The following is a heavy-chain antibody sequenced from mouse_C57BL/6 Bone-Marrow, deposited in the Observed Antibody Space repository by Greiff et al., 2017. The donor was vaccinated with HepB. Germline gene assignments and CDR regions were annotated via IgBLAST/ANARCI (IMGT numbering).Heavy chain of an antibody. CDR1: GFTFSSYA. J-gene: IGHJ4*01. Sequence: EVKLMESGGGLVKPGGSLKLSCAASGFTFSSYAMSWVRQTPEKRLEWVATISDGGSYTYYPDNVKGRFTSSRDNAKNNLYLQMSHLKSEDTAMYYCARDGPGAMDYWGQGTSVTVSS. CDR3: ARDGPGAMDY. V-gene: IGHV5-4*01. CDR2: ISDGGSYT.